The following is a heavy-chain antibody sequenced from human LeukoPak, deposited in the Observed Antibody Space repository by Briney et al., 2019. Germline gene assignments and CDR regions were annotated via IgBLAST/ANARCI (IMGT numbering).Heavy chain of an antibody. J-gene: IGHJ6*03. D-gene: IGHD4-17*01. Sequence: TSETLSLTCAVYGGSFSGYYWSWIRQPPGKGLEWIGEINHSGSTNYNPSLKSRVTISVDTSKNQFSLKLSSVTAADTAVYYCARRAVTTYGWSYYYYYMDVWGKGTTVTVSS. CDR3: ARRAVTTYGWSYYYYYMDV. V-gene: IGHV4-34*01. CDR1: GGSFSGYY. CDR2: INHSGST.